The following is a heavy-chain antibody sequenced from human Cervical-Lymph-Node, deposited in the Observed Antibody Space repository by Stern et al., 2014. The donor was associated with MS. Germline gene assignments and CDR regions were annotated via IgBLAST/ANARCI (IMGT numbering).Heavy chain of an antibody. Sequence: QVTLKESGPTLVKPTQTLTLTCTFSGFSLSTSGVGVGWIRQPPGKALEWLALIYWDDDKRYSPSLKSRLTITKDTSKNQVVLTMTNMDPVDTATYYCAHVLTERLLWFGEFPSDGMDVWGQGTTVTVSS. D-gene: IGHD3-10*01. CDR1: GFSLSTSGVG. CDR2: IYWDDDK. J-gene: IGHJ6*02. V-gene: IGHV2-5*02. CDR3: AHVLTERLLWFGEFPSDGMDV.